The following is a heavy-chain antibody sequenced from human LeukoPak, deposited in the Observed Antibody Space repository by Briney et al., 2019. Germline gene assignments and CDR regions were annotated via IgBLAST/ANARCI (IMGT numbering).Heavy chain of an antibody. CDR3: AELGITMIGGV. V-gene: IGHV3-48*03. Sequence: GGSLRLSCAASGFTFSSYEMNWVRQAPGKGLEWVSYISSSGSTIYYADSVKGRFTISRDNAKNSLYLQMNSLRAEHTAVYYCAELGITMIGGVWGKDTRVTISS. CDR1: GFTFSSYE. J-gene: IGHJ6*04. D-gene: IGHD3-10*02. CDR2: ISSSGSTI.